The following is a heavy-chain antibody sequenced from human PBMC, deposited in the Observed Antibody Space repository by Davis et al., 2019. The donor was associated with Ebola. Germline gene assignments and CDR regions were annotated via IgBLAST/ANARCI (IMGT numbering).Heavy chain of an antibody. J-gene: IGHJ4*02. CDR2: IKQDGSEK. Sequence: PGGSLRLSCAASGLTFSSYWMSWVRQAPGKGLEWVANIKQDGSEKYYVDSVKGRFTISRDNAKNSLYLQMNSLRAEDTAVYYCALVGDTAFYGDYRFDYWGQGTLVTVSS. CDR1: GLTFSSYW. D-gene: IGHD4-17*01. V-gene: IGHV3-7*01. CDR3: ALVGDTAFYGDYRFDY.